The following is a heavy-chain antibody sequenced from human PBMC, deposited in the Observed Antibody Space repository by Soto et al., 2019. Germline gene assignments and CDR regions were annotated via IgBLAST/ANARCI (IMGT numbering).Heavy chain of an antibody. Sequence: QVQLEQSGAEVKKPGSSVKVSCKASGDTYAFNWVRLAPGQGLEWMGGIIPVFGTPDYAQKFEGRVTITADESTSTSHMELRSLRSEHTAVYYCASHSTIVSKYFDLWGRGTLVTVSS. CDR3: ASHSTIVSKYFDL. D-gene: IGHD1-26*01. J-gene: IGHJ2*01. V-gene: IGHV1-69*01. CDR2: IIPVFGTP. CDR1: GDTYA.